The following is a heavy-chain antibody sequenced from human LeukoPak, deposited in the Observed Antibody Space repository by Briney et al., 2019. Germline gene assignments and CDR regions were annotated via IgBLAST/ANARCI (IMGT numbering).Heavy chain of an antibody. Sequence: SGPTLVNPTQTLTLTCTFSGFSLSTSGVGVAWIRQPPGKAPEHLAFIYWDNDKRYRPSLKSRLTITKDTSKNQVVLTMTDMDPVDTATYYCAHRLINSGYDWNSGLFDYWGQGILVTVSS. CDR1: GFSLSTSGVG. CDR3: AHRLINSGYDWNSGLFDY. J-gene: IGHJ4*02. V-gene: IGHV2-5*02. CDR2: IYWDNDK. D-gene: IGHD5-12*01.